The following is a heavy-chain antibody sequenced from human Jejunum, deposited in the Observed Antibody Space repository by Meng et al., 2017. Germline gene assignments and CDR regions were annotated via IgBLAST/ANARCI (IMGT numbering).Heavy chain of an antibody. D-gene: IGHD3-10*01. J-gene: IGHJ5*02. Sequence: PDLASPPSPRSLAYPSPVLSITTPTWGWVRHPPGKVLAWIGSISNSGSSNSNPSLKSRDTISQDMSKNQFSLKLNSVTPADTAVYYCARDRGGAHLESWGQGSLVTVSS. CDR1: VLSITTPT. CDR3: ARDRGGAHLES. CDR2: ISNSGSS. V-gene: IGHV4-59*11.